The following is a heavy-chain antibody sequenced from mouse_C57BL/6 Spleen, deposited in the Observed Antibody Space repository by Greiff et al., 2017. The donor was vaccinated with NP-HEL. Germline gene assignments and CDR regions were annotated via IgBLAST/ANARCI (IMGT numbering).Heavy chain of an antibody. CDR2: IRNKANGYTT. Sequence: EVQRVESGGGLVQPGGSLSLSCAASGFTFTDYYMSWVRQPPGKALEWLGFIRNKANGYTTEYSASVKGRFTISRDNSQSILYLQMNALRAEDSATYCCARLEGRAMDYWGQGTSVTVSS. V-gene: IGHV7-3*01. CDR3: ARLEGRAMDY. J-gene: IGHJ4*01. CDR1: GFTFTDYY. D-gene: IGHD3-3*01.